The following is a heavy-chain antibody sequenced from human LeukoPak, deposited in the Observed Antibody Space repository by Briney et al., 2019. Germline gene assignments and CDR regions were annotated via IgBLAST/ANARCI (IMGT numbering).Heavy chain of an antibody. Sequence: GGSLRLSCAASGFTFDDCGMSWVRQAPGKGLVWVSRINTDGTTTTYADSVRGRFTISRDNAKNTLYLQMNSLRAEDTAVYYCARLITLSDTGGPWGQGTLVTVSS. D-gene: IGHD2-8*02. CDR2: INTDGTTT. CDR1: GFTFDDCG. V-gene: IGHV3-74*01. J-gene: IGHJ5*02. CDR3: ARLITLSDTGGP.